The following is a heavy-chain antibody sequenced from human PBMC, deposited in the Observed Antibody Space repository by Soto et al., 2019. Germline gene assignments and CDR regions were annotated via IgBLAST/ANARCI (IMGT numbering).Heavy chain of an antibody. Sequence: SETLSLTCTVSGGSISSSSYYWGWIRQPPGKGLERIGSIYYSGSTYYNQSLKSRVTISVDTSKKQFSLKLSSVTAADTAVYYCARHSLPLLRFLEWLPFDPWGQGTLVTVSS. CDR3: ARHSLPLLRFLEWLPFDP. CDR1: GGSISSSSYY. J-gene: IGHJ5*02. V-gene: IGHV4-39*01. CDR2: IYYSGST. D-gene: IGHD3-3*01.